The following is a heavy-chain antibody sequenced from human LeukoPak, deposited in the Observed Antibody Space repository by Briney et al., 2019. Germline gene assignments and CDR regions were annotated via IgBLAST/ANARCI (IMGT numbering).Heavy chain of an antibody. CDR3: ARELWIAAAGTMAFDY. CDR2: IYYSGST. Sequence: MASETLSLTCTVSGYSISSGYYRGWIRQPPGMGLEWIGSIYYSGSTSYNPSLKSRVIISVDTSKNQFSLNLSSVTAADTAVYYCARELWIAAAGTMAFDYWGQGTLVTVSS. CDR1: GYSISSGYY. V-gene: IGHV4-38-2*02. J-gene: IGHJ4*02. D-gene: IGHD6-13*01.